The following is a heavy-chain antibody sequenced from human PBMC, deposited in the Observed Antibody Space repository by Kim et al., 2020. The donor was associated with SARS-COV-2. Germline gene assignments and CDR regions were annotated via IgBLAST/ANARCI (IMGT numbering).Heavy chain of an antibody. D-gene: IGHD1-26*01. V-gene: IGHV3-21*01. J-gene: IGHJ4*02. Sequence: IYYADSVKGRFTISRDNAKNSLYLQMNSLRAEDTAVYYCAREGRMGAIRDWGQGTLVTVSS. CDR2: I. CDR3: AREGRMGAIRD.